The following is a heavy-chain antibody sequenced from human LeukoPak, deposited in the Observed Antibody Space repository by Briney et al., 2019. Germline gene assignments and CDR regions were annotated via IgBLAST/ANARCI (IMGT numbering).Heavy chain of an antibody. CDR3: ARGDSSGWHQFDY. Sequence: GGSLRLSCAASGFTFSSYAMSWVRQAPGKGLEWVSAISGSGGSTYYADSVKGRFTISRDNSKNTLYLQMNSLRAEDTAVYYCARGDSSGWHQFDYWGQGTLVTVSP. CDR1: GFTFSSYA. D-gene: IGHD6-19*01. J-gene: IGHJ4*02. V-gene: IGHV3-23*01. CDR2: ISGSGGST.